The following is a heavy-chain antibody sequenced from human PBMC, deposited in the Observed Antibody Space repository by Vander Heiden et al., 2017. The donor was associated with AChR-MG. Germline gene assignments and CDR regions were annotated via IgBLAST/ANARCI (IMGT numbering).Heavy chain of an antibody. V-gene: IGHV1-69*01. CDR1: GGTFSSYA. Sequence: QVQLVQSGAAVKKPGSSVKVSCKASGGTFSSYAISWVRQAPGQGLEWMGGIIPIFGTANYAQKFQGRVTITADESTSTAYMELSSLRSEDTAVYYCARVRSPAYIVVVPAASGAFDIWGQGTMVTVSS. CDR3: ARVRSPAYIVVVPAASGAFDI. J-gene: IGHJ3*02. CDR2: IIPIFGTA. D-gene: IGHD2-2*01.